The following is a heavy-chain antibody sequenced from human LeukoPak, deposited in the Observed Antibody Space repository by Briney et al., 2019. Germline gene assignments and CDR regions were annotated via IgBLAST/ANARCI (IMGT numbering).Heavy chain of an antibody. V-gene: IGHV2-5*02. CDR2: IYWDDDK. D-gene: IGHD3-22*01. CDR1: GFSLSTSGVG. CDR3: AHSGYYDSSGYYYPYFDY. J-gene: IGHJ4*02. Sequence: SGPTLVNPTQTLTLTCTFSGFSLSTSGVGVGWIRQPPGKALEWLALIYWDDDKRYSPSLKSRLTITKDTPKNQAVLTMTNMDPVDTATYYCAHSGYYDSSGYYYPYFDYWGQGTLVTVSS.